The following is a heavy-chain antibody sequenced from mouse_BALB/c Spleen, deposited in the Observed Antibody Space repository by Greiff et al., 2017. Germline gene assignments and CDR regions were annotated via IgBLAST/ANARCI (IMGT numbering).Heavy chain of an antibody. Sequence: EVKVVESGGGLVQPGGSLRLSCATSGFTFSDFYMEWVRQPPGKRLEWIAASRNKANDYTTEYSASVKGRFIVSRDTSQSILYLQMNALRAEDTAIYYCARAGSYGNYAWFAYWGQGTLVTVSA. V-gene: IGHV7-1*02. CDR2: SRNKANDYTT. D-gene: IGHD2-10*02. J-gene: IGHJ3*01. CDR3: ARAGSYGNYAWFAY. CDR1: GFTFSDFY.